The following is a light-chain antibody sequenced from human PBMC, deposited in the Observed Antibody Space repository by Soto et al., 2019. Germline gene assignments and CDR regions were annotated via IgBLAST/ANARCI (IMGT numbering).Light chain of an antibody. CDR1: QSISSW. J-gene: IGKJ1*01. CDR3: QQYNSYSRP. V-gene: IGKV1-5*03. CDR2: KAS. Sequence: DIQMTQSPSTLSASVGDRVTITCRASQSISSWLAWYQQKPGKAPKLLIYKASSLESGVPSRFSGSGSGTEFTLTISSLQPDDFATYYCQQYNSYSRPFGQGTNVDIK.